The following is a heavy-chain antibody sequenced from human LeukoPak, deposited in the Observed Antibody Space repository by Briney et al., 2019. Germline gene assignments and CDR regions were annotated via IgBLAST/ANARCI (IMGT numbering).Heavy chain of an antibody. D-gene: IGHD6-13*01. CDR1: GFTFSDYW. V-gene: IGHV3-7*01. J-gene: IGHJ4*02. CDR3: ARVRQLEHFDY. CDR2: IKQDGGEK. Sequence: GGSLRLSCAASGFTFSDYWMSWVRQAPGKGLEWVANIKQDGGEKYYVDSVKGRFTISGDNAKNSLYLLMNSVRAEDTAVYYCARVRQLEHFDYWGQGTLVTVSS.